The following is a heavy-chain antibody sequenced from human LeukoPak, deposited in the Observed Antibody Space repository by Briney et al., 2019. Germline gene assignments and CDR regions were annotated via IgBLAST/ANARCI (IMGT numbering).Heavy chain of an antibody. CDR1: GFTFSSYW. D-gene: IGHD6-13*01. CDR2: INTDGSST. V-gene: IGHV3-74*01. CDR3: ARLDAYSSSRYQGYV. J-gene: IGHJ3*01. Sequence: GGSLRLSCAASGFTFSSYWMHWVRQAPGKGLVWVSRINTDGSSTTYADSVKGRFTISRDNAKNTLYLQMNSLGAEDTAVYYCARLDAYSSSRYQGYVWGQGTMVTVSS.